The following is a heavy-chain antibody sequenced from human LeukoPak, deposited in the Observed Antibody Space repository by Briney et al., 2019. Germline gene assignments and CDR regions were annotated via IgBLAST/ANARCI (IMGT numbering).Heavy chain of an antibody. CDR2: ISGSGGST. D-gene: IGHD2-8*01. V-gene: IGHV3-23*01. Sequence: PGGSLRLSCAASGFTFSSYSMNWVRQAPGKGLEWVSAISGSGGSTYYADSVKGRFTISRDNSKNTLYLQMNSLRAEDTAVYYSAKDKNALMVYAIVYWGQGTLVTVSS. CDR1: GFTFSSYS. J-gene: IGHJ4*02. CDR3: AKDKNALMVYAIVY.